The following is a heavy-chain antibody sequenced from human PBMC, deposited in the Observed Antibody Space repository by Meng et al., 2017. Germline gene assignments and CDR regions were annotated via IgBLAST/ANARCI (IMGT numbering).Heavy chain of an antibody. D-gene: IGHD6-13*01. CDR2: IYYSGST. J-gene: IGHJ1*01. CDR3: ARDGIAAAGTGRSYFQH. CDR1: GGSISSSSYY. V-gene: IGHV4-39*07. Sequence: QLELPEPGQGLVKPSETLSLPCTVFGGSISSSSYYWGWIRQPPGKGLEWIGSIYYSGSTYYNPSLKSRVTISVDTSKNQFSLKLSSVTAADTAVYYCARDGIAAAGTGRSYFQHWGQGTLVTVSS.